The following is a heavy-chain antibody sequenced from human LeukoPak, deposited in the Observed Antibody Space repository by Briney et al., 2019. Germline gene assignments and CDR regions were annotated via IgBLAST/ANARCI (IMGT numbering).Heavy chain of an antibody. V-gene: IGHV4-59*01. D-gene: IGHD6-13*01. CDR1: GGSISSYY. Sequence: SATLSLTCTVSGGSISSYYWSWIRQPPGKGLEWIGYIHYSGSTNYNPSLKSRVTISVDTSKNQFSLKLSSVTAADTAVYYCARVGYSSNWYAAPGAFDIWGQGTMVIVSS. CDR3: ARVGYSSNWYAAPGAFDI. J-gene: IGHJ3*02. CDR2: IHYSGST.